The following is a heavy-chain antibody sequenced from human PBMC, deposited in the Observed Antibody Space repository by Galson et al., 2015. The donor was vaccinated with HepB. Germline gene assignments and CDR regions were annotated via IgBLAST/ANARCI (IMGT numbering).Heavy chain of an antibody. D-gene: IGHD3-10*01. CDR3: ARVSTLGWFGALD. CDR2: IIPIFDIV. CDR1: GGTFSTYA. J-gene: IGHJ4*02. Sequence: SVKVSCKASGGTFSTYAISWVRQAPGQGLEWMGRIIPIFDIVNYAQNFQGRLTITVDKSTRTAYMEPKSLRPEDTAIYYCARVSTLGWFGALDWGQGTLVTVSS. V-gene: IGHV1-69*04.